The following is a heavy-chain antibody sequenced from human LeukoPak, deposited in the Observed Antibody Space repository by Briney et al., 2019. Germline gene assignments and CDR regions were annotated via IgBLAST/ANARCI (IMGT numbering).Heavy chain of an antibody. CDR2: LNPNSGGT. V-gene: IGHV1-18*01. D-gene: IGHD2-15*01. Sequence: LXWMGXLNPNSGGTNYAQKLQGRVTMTTDTSTSTAYMELRSLRSDDTAVYYCARSYCSGGSCYLFDYWGQGTLVTVSS. CDR3: ARSYCSGGSCYLFDY. J-gene: IGHJ4*02.